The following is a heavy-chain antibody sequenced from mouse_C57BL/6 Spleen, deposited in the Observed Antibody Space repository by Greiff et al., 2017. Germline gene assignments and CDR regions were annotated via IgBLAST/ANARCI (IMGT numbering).Heavy chain of an antibody. Sequence: LVESGAELARPGASVKMSCKASGYTFTSYTMHWVKQRPGQGLEWIGYINPSSGYTKYNQKFKDKATLTADKSSSTAYMQLSSLTSEDSAVYYCAREGVGRFAYWGQGTLVTVSA. CDR1: GYTFTSYT. J-gene: IGHJ3*01. CDR2: INPSSGYT. V-gene: IGHV1-4*01. CDR3: AREGVGRFAY. D-gene: IGHD4-1*01.